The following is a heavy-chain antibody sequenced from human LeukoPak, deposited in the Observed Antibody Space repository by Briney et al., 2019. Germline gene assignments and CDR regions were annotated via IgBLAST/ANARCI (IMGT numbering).Heavy chain of an antibody. CDR3: ARVGDYGDHFDY. CDR1: GFTFSSYA. V-gene: IGHV3-23*01. D-gene: IGHD4-17*01. CDR2: ISDSGGRT. J-gene: IGHJ4*02. Sequence: GGSLRLSCAASGFTFSSYAMTWVRQAPEKGLEWVSAISDSGGRTCYADFAKGRFTVSRDNAKNSLYLQMNSLRAEDTAVYYCARVGDYGDHFDYWGQGTLVTVSS.